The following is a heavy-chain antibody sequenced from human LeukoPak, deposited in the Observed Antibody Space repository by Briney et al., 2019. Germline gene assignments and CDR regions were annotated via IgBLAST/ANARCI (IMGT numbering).Heavy chain of an antibody. J-gene: IGHJ4*02. CDR3: ARTNSITGTNPFDY. Sequence: SGPALVKPTQTLTLTCTFSGFSHSTSGMCVSWIRQPPGKALEWLARIDWDDDKYYRTSLKTRLTISKDTSKNQVVLTMTNMDPVDTATYYCARTNSITGTNPFDYWGQGTLVTVSS. V-gene: IGHV2-70*11. CDR1: GFSHSTSGMC. CDR2: IDWDDDK. D-gene: IGHD1-7*01.